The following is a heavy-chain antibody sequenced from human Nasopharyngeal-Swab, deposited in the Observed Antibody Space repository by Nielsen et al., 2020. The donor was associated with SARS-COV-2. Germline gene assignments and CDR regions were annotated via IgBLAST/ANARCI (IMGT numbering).Heavy chain of an antibody. CDR1: GFPFNNYN. CDR2: ISSSSSYI. J-gene: IGHJ6*02. Sequence: SLKISCAASGFPFNNYNFNWVRQAPGKGLEWVSSISSSSSYIYYADSVKGRFTISRDNAKNSLSLQMNSLRAEDTAVYYCARDGLDYDFWSAYFMDVWGQGTTVTVSS. V-gene: IGHV3-21*01. D-gene: IGHD3-3*01. CDR3: ARDGLDYDFWSAYFMDV.